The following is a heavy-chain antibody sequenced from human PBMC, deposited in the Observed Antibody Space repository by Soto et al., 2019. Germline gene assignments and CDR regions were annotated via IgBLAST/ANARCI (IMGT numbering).Heavy chain of an antibody. V-gene: IGHV1-69*13. CDR3: ARYCISTSCYGPYFDY. CDR2: INPIYGTT. D-gene: IGHD2-2*01. Sequence: ASVKVSCKASGGTFSSYAISWVRQAPGQGLEWMGWINPIYGTTNYAQKFQGRVTITADESTSTAYMELSSLRSEDTAVYYCARYCISTSCYGPYFDYWGQGTLVTVSS. J-gene: IGHJ4*02. CDR1: GGTFSSYA.